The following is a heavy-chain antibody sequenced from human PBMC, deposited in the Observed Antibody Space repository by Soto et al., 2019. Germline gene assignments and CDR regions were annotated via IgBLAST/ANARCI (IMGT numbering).Heavy chain of an antibody. V-gene: IGHV2-5*02. J-gene: IGHJ6*02. D-gene: IGHD2-21*02. CDR1: GFSLNTGGLG. Sequence: QITLKESGPTLVKPTQTLTLTCTFSGFSLNTGGLGVGWIRQPPGKALEWLALIYWDGDKRYSPSLKSRLSITKATSNNQVVLTMTNMVPVDTATYYGSHSRCGGDCLQSYSSHYYYGMDVWGQGTTVAVSS. CDR3: SHSRCGGDCLQSYSSHYYYGMDV. CDR2: IYWDGDK.